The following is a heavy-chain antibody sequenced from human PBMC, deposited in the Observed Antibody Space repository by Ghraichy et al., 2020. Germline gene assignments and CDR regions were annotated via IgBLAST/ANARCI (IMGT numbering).Heavy chain of an antibody. J-gene: IGHJ5*02. V-gene: IGHV4-34*01. CDR1: GGSFSGYY. Sequence: TLSLTCAVYGGSFSGYYWSWIRQPPGKGLEWIGEINHSGSTNYNPSLKSRVTISVDTSKNQFSLKLSSVTAADTAVYYCARGSIAARPVWWFDPWGQGTLVTVSS. CDR2: INHSGST. D-gene: IGHD6-6*01. CDR3: ARGSIAARPVWWFDP.